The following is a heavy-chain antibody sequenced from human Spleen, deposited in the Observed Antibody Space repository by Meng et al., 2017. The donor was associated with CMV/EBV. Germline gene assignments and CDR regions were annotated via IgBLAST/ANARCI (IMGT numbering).Heavy chain of an antibody. CDR3: AKEITGTTYYFDY. CDR1: GFTFSSYW. CDR2: ISSDGSST. D-gene: IGHD1-14*01. V-gene: IGHV3-74*01. J-gene: IGHJ4*02. Sequence: GGSLRLSCAASGFTFSSYWMHWVRQAPGKGLVWVSRISSDGSSTSYADSVKGRFTISRDNAKNTLYLQMNSLRAEDTAVYYCAKEITGTTYYFDYWGQGTLVTVSS.